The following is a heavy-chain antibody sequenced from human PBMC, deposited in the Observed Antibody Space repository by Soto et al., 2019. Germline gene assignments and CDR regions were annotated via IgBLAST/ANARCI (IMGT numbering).Heavy chain of an antibody. CDR3: ARDGEPGATDAFDI. CDR1: GFTITSHT. Sequence: QVQLVESGGGVVQPGRSLRLSCAASGFTITSHTMHWVRQAPGKGLEWVALITYDGSSKYYADSVKGRFTISRDTSKNTLYLQMNSLTDDDTAVYYCARDGEPGATDAFDIWGQGTMVTVSS. D-gene: IGHD1-26*01. CDR2: ITYDGSSK. V-gene: IGHV3-30*04. J-gene: IGHJ3*02.